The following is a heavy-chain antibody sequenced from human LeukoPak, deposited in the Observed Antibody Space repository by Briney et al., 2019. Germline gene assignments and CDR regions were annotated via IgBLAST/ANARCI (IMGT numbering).Heavy chain of an antibody. CDR1: GFKSSISA. CDR2: PGGSGETT. D-gene: IGHD3-10*01. Sequence: GGPLRLSCAAFGFKSSISAMSWVRKAPGKGLEWVSVPGGSGETTNNADSVKGRFTISRDRSKTRVFLQMNSLRVEDTGVYYCASKFGESYHYYYGLDVWGQGTTVTVSS. V-gene: IGHV3-23*01. CDR3: ASKFGESYHYYYGLDV. J-gene: IGHJ6*01.